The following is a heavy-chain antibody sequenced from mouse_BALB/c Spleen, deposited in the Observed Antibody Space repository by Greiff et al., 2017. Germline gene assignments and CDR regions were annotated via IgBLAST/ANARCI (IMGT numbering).Heavy chain of an antibody. CDR1: GFTFSSYT. D-gene: IGHD1-1*01. Sequence: DVMLVESGGGLVKPGGSLKLSCAASGFTFSSYTMSWVRQTPEKRLEWVATISSGGSYTYYPDSVKGRFTISRDNAKNTLYLQMSSLKSEDTAMYYYTRAYYGSDAWFAYWGQGTLVTVSA. V-gene: IGHV5-6-4*01. CDR2: ISSGGSYT. J-gene: IGHJ3*01. CDR3: TRAYYGSDAWFAY.